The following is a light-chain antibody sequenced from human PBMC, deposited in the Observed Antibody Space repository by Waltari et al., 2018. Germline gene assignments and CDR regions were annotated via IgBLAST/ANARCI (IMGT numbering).Light chain of an antibody. CDR2: DVS. CDR3: FSYAGSYTWV. CDR1: SSNVGVYNY. J-gene: IGLJ3*02. Sequence: QSALTQPRSVSGSPGQSVTIYCTGNSSNVGVYNYVSRYQQHPGKAPKVMIYDVSKRPSGVPDRFSGSESSNAAYLTISGLQTEDEADYYCFSYAGSYTWVFGLGTRLPVL. V-gene: IGLV2-11*01.